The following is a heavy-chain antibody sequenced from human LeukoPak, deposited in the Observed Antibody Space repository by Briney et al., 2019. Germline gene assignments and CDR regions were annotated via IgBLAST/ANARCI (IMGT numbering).Heavy chain of an antibody. D-gene: IGHD6-19*01. Sequence: PSETLSLTFTVSGGSISSYYWSWIRQPPGKGLEWIASGDYSGGTYYNPSLESRVAISADMSKKQISLKLASVTGADTAVYYCAGERGEEYSSGWYKTNFFYNWGQGIRVTVSS. CDR2: GDYSGGT. CDR3: AGERGEEYSSGWYKTNFFYN. CDR1: GGSISSYY. J-gene: IGHJ4*02. V-gene: IGHV4-59*12.